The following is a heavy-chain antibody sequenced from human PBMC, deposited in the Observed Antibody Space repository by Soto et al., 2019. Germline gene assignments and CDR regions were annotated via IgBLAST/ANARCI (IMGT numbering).Heavy chain of an antibody. CDR1: GGSISSDS. CDR3: ARRYGGHDY. D-gene: IGHD3-16*01. CDR2: IYYSGTT. V-gene: IGHV4-59*08. Sequence: PSETLSLTCTVSGGSISSDSWGWIRQPPGKGLEWIGYIYYSGTTNYNPSLKSRVTMSIDTSKNQFSLKLTSVTAADTAIYYCARRYGGHDYWGQGTLVTVSS. J-gene: IGHJ4*02.